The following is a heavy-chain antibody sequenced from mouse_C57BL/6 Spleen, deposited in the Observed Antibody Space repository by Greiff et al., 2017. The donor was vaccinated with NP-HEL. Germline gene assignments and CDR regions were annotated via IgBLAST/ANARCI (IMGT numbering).Heavy chain of an antibody. J-gene: IGHJ3*01. CDR3: ARSHSSGYVIAY. CDR1: GYAFSSSW. D-gene: IGHD3-2*02. Sequence: VQLVESGPELVKPGASVKISCKASGYAFSSSWMNWVKQRPGKGLEWIGRIYPGDGDTNYNGKFKGKATLTADKSSSTAYMQLSSLTSEDSAVYFCARSHSSGYVIAYWGQGTLVTVSA. V-gene: IGHV1-82*01. CDR2: IYPGDGDT.